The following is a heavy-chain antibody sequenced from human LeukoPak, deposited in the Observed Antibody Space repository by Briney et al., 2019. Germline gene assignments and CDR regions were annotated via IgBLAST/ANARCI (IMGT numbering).Heavy chain of an antibody. CDR1: GFTFDDYA. V-gene: IGHV3-9*01. CDR3: ARGSYYGMDV. Sequence: PGRSLRLSCAASGFTFDDYAIHWVRHAPGKGLEWVSGISWNSGSIGYADSVKGRFTISRDKAKNTLYLQMNSLRAEDTAVYYCARGSYYGMDVWGQGTTVTVSS. CDR2: ISWNSGSI. J-gene: IGHJ6*02.